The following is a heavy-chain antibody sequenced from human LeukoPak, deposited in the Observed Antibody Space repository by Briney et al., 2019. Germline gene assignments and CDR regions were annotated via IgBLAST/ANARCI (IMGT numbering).Heavy chain of an antibody. J-gene: IGHJ3*02. D-gene: IGHD3-22*01. CDR2: MSSSSSTI. Sequence: GGSLRLSCAASGFTFSSYNMNWVRQAPGKGLELVSYMSSSSSTIYYADSVKGRFTISRDNAKNSLYLQMNSLRSEDTAVYYCARGAVHYDSSGYYLPLDGFDIWGEGTMVTVYS. CDR3: ARGAVHYDSSGYYLPLDGFDI. CDR1: GFTFSSYN. V-gene: IGHV3-48*04.